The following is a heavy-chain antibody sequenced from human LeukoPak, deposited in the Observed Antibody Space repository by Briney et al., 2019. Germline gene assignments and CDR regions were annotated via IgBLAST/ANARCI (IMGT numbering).Heavy chain of an antibody. Sequence: GASVKVSCKASGYTFTGYYMHWVRQAPGQGLEWMGWINPNSGGTNYAQKFQGRVTMTRDTSISTAYMELSRLRFDDTAVYYCARGYYDILTGYYGYDYWGQESLVTVSS. CDR3: ARGYYDILTGYYGYDY. D-gene: IGHD3-9*01. CDR1: GYTFTGYY. J-gene: IGHJ4*02. V-gene: IGHV1-2*02. CDR2: INPNSGGT.